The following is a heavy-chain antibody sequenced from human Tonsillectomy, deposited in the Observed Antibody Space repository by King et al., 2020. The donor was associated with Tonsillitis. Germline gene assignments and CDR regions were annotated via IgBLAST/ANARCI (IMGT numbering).Heavy chain of an antibody. CDR3: TRDVVADNGYSYYVDV. CDR1: GFTFSSNW. D-gene: IGHD2-15*01. V-gene: IGHV3-7*01. Sequence: VQLVESGGGLVQPGGSLRLSCVVSGFTFSSNWMSWVRQAPGKGLEWVANVKQDGNKEYYVDSVEGRFTISRDNAENTLFLHMNSLRVEDTGVYYCTRDVVADNGYSYYVDVWGKGTTVTVSS. J-gene: IGHJ6*03. CDR2: VKQDGNKE.